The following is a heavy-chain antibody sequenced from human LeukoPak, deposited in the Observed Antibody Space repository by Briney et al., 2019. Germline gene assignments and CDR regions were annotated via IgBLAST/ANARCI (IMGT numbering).Heavy chain of an antibody. V-gene: IGHV4-34*01. J-gene: IGHJ4*02. D-gene: IGHD3-10*01. Sequence: PSETLSLTCTVSGGSVSSYYWSWIRQPPGKGLEWIGEINHSGSTNYNPSLKSRVTISVDTSKNQFSLKLSSVTAADTAVYYCARVGGLWFGESSHASFDYWGQGTLVTVSS. CDR1: GGSVSSYY. CDR2: INHSGST. CDR3: ARVGGLWFGESSHASFDY.